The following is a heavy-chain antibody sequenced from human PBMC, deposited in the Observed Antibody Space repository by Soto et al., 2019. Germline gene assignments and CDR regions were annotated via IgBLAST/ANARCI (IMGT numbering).Heavy chain of an antibody. CDR2: IYHSGST. CDR1: SGCISSSNW. V-gene: IGHV4-4*02. CDR3: ARSGSSWSDYYFDY. J-gene: IGHJ4*02. D-gene: IGHD6-13*01. Sequence: QVQLQESGPGLVKPSGTLSLTCAVSSGCISSSNWWSWVRQPPGKGLEWIGDIYHSGSTNYNPSLKSRVTISVDKSKNQFSLKLSSVTAADTAVYYCARSGSSWSDYYFDYWGQGALVTVSS.